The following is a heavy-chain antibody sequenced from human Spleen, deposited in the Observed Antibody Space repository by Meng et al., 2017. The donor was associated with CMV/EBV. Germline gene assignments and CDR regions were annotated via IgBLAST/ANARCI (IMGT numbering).Heavy chain of an antibody. CDR3: ARARGGLLNPNDAFDI. Sequence: ASVKVSCKASGYTFTGYYMHWVRQAPGQGLEWMGWINPNSGGTNYAQKFQGRVTMTRDTSISTAYMELSRLRSDDTAVYYCARARGGLLNPNDAFDIWGQGTMVTVSS. D-gene: IGHD2-15*01. J-gene: IGHJ3*02. CDR2: INPNSGGT. V-gene: IGHV1-2*02. CDR1: GYTFTGYY.